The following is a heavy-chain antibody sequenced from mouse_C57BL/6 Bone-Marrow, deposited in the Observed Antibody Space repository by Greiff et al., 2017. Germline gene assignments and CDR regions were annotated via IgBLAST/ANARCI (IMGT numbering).Heavy chain of an antibody. CDR1: GFSLTSHG. CDR2: IWSGGST. J-gene: IGHJ1*03. CDR3: ASPIYYGYDGWYFDV. V-gene: IGHV2-2*01. Sequence: QVQLQQSGPGLVQPSQSLSITCTVSGFSLTSHGVHWVRQSPGKGLEWLGVIWSGGSTDYNAAFISRLSISKDNSKSQVFFKMNSLQADDTAIYYCASPIYYGYDGWYFDVWGTGTTVTVSS. D-gene: IGHD2-2*01.